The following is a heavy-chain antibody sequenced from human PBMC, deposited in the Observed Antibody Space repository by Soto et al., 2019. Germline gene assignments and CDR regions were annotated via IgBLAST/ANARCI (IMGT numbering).Heavy chain of an antibody. D-gene: IGHD3-10*01. V-gene: IGHV3-23*01. J-gene: IGHJ2*01. CDR3: AKAGGFGGYWYFDL. CDR2: ISGSGGST. Sequence: EVQLLESGGGLVQPGGSLRLSCAASGFTFSSYAMSWVRQAPGKGLEWVSAISGSGGSTYYADSVKGRFTISRDNSKNTLYLKMNSRRAEDTAVYYGAKAGGFGGYWYFDLWGRGTLVTVSS. CDR1: GFTFSSYA.